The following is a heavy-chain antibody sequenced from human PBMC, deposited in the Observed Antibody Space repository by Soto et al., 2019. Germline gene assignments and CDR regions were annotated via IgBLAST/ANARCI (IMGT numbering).Heavy chain of an antibody. Sequence: EVQLLESGGGLVQPGGSLRLSCAASGFTFSSYAINWVRQAPGKGLEWVSVISGSGDSTYYADSVKGRFTISRDNSKNTLYLQMNSLRAEETAVYYCARRGSGSYYDYWGQGTLVTVSS. D-gene: IGHD1-26*01. CDR3: ARRGSGSYYDY. V-gene: IGHV3-23*01. J-gene: IGHJ4*02. CDR1: GFTFSSYA. CDR2: ISGSGDST.